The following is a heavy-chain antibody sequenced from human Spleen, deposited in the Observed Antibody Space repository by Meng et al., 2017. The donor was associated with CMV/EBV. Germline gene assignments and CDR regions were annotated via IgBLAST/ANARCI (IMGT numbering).Heavy chain of an antibody. V-gene: IGHV4-39*01. D-gene: IGHD3-10*01. CDR3: ARIHRDNLIRGVIRPTPNWFDP. J-gene: IGHJ5*02. Sequence: WGWFSQPPGKGLDWIGSIYYRGSTYYKPSLESRVIISVDTSKIQFSLNLNSVTAADTAVYYCARIHRDNLIRGVIRPTPNWFDPWGQGTLVTVSS. CDR2: IYYRGST.